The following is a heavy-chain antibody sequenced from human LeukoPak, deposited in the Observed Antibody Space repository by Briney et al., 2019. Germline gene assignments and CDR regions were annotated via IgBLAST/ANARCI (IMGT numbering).Heavy chain of an antibody. V-gene: IGHV3-48*04. D-gene: IGHD3-22*01. J-gene: IGHJ4*02. CDR1: GFTFSSYS. CDR3: ARMDSSGYTYFDY. Sequence: GGSLRLSCAASGFTFSSYSMNWVRQAPGKGLEWVSYISSFSSTIYYADSVKGRFTISRDNAKNTLYLQMNSLRAEDTAVYFCARMDSSGYTYFDYWGQGTLVTVSS. CDR2: ISSFSSTI.